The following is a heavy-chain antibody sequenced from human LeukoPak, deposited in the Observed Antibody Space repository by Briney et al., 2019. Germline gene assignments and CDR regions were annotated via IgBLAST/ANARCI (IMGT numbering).Heavy chain of an antibody. CDR3: ARTMEGYCSGGSCYQYSYYMDV. D-gene: IGHD2-15*01. J-gene: IGHJ6*03. CDR2: IYYSGST. V-gene: IGHV4-61*01. CDR1: SGSISSGTYY. Sequence: SETLSLTCTVSSGSISSGTYYWSWIRQPPGKGLEWIGYIYYSGSTNYNPSLKSRVTISVDTSKNQFSLKLTSVTAADTAVYYCARTMEGYCSGGSCYQYSYYMDVWGKGTTVTVSS.